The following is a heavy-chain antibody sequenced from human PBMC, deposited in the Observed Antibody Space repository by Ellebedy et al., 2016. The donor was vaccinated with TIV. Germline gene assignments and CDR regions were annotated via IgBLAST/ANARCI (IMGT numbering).Heavy chain of an antibody. CDR2: IIPIFGTA. CDR3: ASHPRGKITGGWFDP. D-gene: IGHD7-27*01. Sequence: AASVKVSCQASGGTFSSYAISWVRQAPGQGLEWMGGIIPIFGTANYAQKFQGRVTITADESTSTAYMELSSLRSEDTAVYYCASHPRGKITGGWFDPWGQGTLVTVSS. V-gene: IGHV1-69*13. CDR1: GGTFSSYA. J-gene: IGHJ5*02.